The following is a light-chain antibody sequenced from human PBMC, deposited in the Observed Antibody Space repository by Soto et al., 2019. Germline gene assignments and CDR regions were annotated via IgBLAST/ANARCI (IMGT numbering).Light chain of an antibody. Sequence: EIVMTQSPLSLPVTPVEPSSISCSSGDGLLHSNRYNYLDWYLQKPGQSPQLLIYLGSNRASGVPDRFSGSGSGTDFTLKISRVEAEDVGVYYCMQALQTPITFGQGTRLEIK. V-gene: IGKV2-28*01. CDR2: LGS. J-gene: IGKJ5*01. CDR1: DGLLHSNRYNY. CDR3: MQALQTPIT.